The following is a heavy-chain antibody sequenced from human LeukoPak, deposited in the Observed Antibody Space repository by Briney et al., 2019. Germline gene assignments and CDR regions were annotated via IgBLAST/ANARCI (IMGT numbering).Heavy chain of an antibody. V-gene: IGHV3-23*01. J-gene: IGHJ4*02. CDR1: GITFSSHS. CDR3: AAKSPGHFPFDY. CDR2: ISDSEGST. Sequence: TGGSLRLSCAVSGITFSSHSISWVRQAPGMGLEWVSAISDSEGSTYYTDSVRGRFTISRDTSKNTVFLQMNSLRVGDTAVYYCAAKSPGHFPFDYWGQGTPVTVSS.